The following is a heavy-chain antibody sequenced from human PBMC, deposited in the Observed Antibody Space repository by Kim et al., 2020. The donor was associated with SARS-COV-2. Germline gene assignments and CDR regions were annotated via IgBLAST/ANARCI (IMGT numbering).Heavy chain of an antibody. CDR2: ISYDGSNK. J-gene: IGHJ6*02. CDR1: GFTFSSYG. CDR3: AREVPDILTGYYGDGMDV. D-gene: IGHD3-9*01. V-gene: IGHV3-33*05. Sequence: GGSLRLSCAASGFTFSSYGMHWVRQAPGKGLEWVAVISYDGSNKYYADSVKGRFTISRDNSKNTLYLQMNSLRAEDTAVYYCAREVPDILTGYYGDGMDVWGQGTTVTVSS.